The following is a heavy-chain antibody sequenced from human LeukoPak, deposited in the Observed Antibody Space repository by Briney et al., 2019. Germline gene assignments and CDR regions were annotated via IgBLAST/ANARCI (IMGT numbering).Heavy chain of an antibody. V-gene: IGHV3-7*03. D-gene: IGHD6-19*01. CDR2: IKQDGSEK. CDR3: ARASRGIAVADLLDY. CDR1: GFTFSSYG. J-gene: IGHJ4*02. Sequence: HPGGSLRLSCAASGFTFSSYGIHWVRQAPGKGLEWVANIKQDGSEKYYVDSVKGRFTISRDNAKNSLYLQMNSLRAEDTAVYYCARASRGIAVADLLDYWGQGTLVTVSS.